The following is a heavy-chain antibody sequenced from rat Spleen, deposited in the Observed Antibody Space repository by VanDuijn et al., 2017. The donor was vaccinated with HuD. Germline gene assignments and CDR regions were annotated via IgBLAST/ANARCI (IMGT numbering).Heavy chain of an antibody. V-gene: IGHV5-7*01. D-gene: IGHD1-6*01. CDR2: ISYDGSST. J-gene: IGHJ2*01. CDR1: GFTFSDYY. CDR3: ASLMYTPDYLGVMDV. Sequence: EVQLVESGGGLVQPGRSLKLSCAASGFTFSDYYMAWVRQAPTKGLEWVARISYDGSSTYYRDSVKGRFTISRDNAKSILYLQMDSLRSEDTATYYCASLMYTPDYLGVMDVWGQGVMVTVSS.